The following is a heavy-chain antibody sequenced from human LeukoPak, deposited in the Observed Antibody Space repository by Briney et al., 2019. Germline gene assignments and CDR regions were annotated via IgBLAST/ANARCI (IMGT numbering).Heavy chain of an antibody. J-gene: IGHJ6*02. CDR3: ARTPGMVVVKTFYCVDV. Sequence: GASVKVSCKTSGYTFTSDGISWVRQAPGQGLEWMGWIGTYKGNTNYAQMFQGRVTMTTDTSTSTAYMELKNLRSDDTAVYYCARTPGMVVVKTFYCVDVWGQGTTVTVSS. CDR2: IGTYKGNT. CDR1: GYTFTSDG. V-gene: IGHV1-18*01. D-gene: IGHD3-22*01.